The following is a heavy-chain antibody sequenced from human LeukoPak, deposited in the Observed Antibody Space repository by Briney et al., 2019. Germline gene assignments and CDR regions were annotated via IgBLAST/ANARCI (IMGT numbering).Heavy chain of an antibody. J-gene: IGHJ4*02. V-gene: IGHV3-74*01. CDR3: ARGGYYGDYLDY. D-gene: IGHD3-3*01. CDR1: GFTFSSYW. CDR2: INSDGSST. Sequence: GGSLRLSCAASGFTFSSYWMHWVRQAPGKGLVWVSRINSDGSSTSYADSVKGRFTISRDNAKNTLYLQMNSLRAEDTAVYYCARGGYYGDYLDYWGQGTLVTVSS.